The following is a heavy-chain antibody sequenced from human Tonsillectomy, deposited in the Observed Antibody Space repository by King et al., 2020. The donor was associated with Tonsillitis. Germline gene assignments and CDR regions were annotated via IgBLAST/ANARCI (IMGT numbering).Heavy chain of an antibody. CDR3: AKGSAIFGMIPGGYYWFDP. V-gene: IGHV3-9*01. CDR2: ISWNSGTI. Sequence: VQLVESGGGLVQPGRSLRLSCVVSGFTFDDYAMHWVRQAPGKGLEWVSGISWNSGTIDYADSVKGRFTTSRDNAKNSLYLQMSSLRTEDTALYYCAKGSAIFGMIPGGYYWFDPWGQGTLVTVSS. D-gene: IGHD3-3*01. CDR1: GFTFDDYA. J-gene: IGHJ5*02.